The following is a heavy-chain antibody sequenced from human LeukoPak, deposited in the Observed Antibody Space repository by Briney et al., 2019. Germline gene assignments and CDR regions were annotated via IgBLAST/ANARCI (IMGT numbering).Heavy chain of an antibody. V-gene: IGHV3-20*04. CDR1: GFTFDNYG. CDR3: ARGVGSYGYEYYYGLDV. J-gene: IGHJ6*02. Sequence: PGGSLRLSCAASGFTFDNYGMSWVRQAPGKGLEWVSGINWNGGSTGYADSVKGRFTISRDNAKNSLYLQMNSLRAEDTALYYCARGVGSYGYEYYYGLDVWGQGTTVTVSS. CDR2: INWNGGST. D-gene: IGHD5-18*01.